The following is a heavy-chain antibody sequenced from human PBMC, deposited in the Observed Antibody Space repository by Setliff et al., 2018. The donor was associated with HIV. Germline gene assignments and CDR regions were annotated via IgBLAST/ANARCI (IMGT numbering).Heavy chain of an antibody. D-gene: IGHD3-10*01. CDR2: INIDSGHT. V-gene: IGHV1-18*01. CDR1: GYSFTAYG. CDR3: ARDDPIRKEVASGLDY. J-gene: IGHJ4*02. Sequence: GASVKVSCKASGYSFTAYGISWVRQAPGQGFEWMGWINIDSGHTNFAQKFQDRVTVTTDTSTNTTYMELRGLRSDDTAVYYCARDDPIRKEVASGLDYWGQGTLVTVSS.